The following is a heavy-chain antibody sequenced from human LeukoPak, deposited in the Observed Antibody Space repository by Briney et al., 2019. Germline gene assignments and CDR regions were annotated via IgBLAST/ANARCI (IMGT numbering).Heavy chain of an antibody. CDR3: ARGSPLRALSP. J-gene: IGHJ5*02. CDR1: GGSISSGSYY. V-gene: IGHV4-61*02. D-gene: IGHD4-17*01. Sequence: PSQTLSLTCTVSGGSISSGSYYWSWIRQPAGKGLEWIGRIYTSGSTNYNPSLKSRVTISVDTSKNQFSLKLSSVTAADTAVYYCARGSPLRALSPWGQGTLVTVSS. CDR2: IYTSGST.